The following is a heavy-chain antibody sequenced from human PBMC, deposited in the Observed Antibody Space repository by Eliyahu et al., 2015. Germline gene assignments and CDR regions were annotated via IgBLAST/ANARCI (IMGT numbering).Heavy chain of an antibody. CDR3: ARDEDLNDGSLLGYFDY. Sequence: QVQLVESGGGVVQPGRSLXXXCVAXGFIXRNYGMHWVRQAPGKGLEWVAIIWYDGSSKFYADSVKGRFTISRDNSKNTLYLQMDSLRAEDTAVYYCARDEDLNDGSLLGYFDYWGQGALVTVSS. V-gene: IGHV3-33*01. CDR2: IWYDGSSK. J-gene: IGHJ4*02. D-gene: IGHD1-1*01. CDR1: GFIXRNYG.